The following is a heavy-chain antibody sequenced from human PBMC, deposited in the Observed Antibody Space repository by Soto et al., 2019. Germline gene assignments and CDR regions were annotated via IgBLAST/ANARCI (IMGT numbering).Heavy chain of an antibody. J-gene: IGHJ1*01. CDR2: IYHSGST. CDR1: GGSISSGGYS. Sequence: SETLSLTCAVSGGSISSGGYSWSWIRQPPGKGLEWIGYIYHSGSTYYNPSLKSRVTISVDRSKNQFSLKLSSVTAADTAVYYCARAVQWAEYFQHWGQGTLVTVSS. D-gene: IGHD6-19*01. CDR3: ARAVQWAEYFQH. V-gene: IGHV4-30-2*01.